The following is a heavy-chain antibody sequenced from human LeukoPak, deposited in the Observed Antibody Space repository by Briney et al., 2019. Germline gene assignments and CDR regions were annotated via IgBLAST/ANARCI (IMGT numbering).Heavy chain of an antibody. V-gene: IGHV1-18*01. CDR1: GYTFTSYG. D-gene: IGHD6-19*01. CDR3: ARGYSSGWSYYFDY. J-gene: IGHJ4*02. CDR2: ISAYNANT. Sequence: ASVKVSRKASGYTFTSYGISWVRQAPGQGLEWMGWISAYNANTNYAQKLQGRVTMTTDTSTSTAYMELRSLRSDDTAVYYCARGYSSGWSYYFDYWGQGTLVTVSS.